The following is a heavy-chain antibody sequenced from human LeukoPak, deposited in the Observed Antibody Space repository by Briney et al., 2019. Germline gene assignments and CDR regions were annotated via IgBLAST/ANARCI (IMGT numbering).Heavy chain of an antibody. V-gene: IGHV4-39*01. Sequence: PSETLSLTCTVSGGSISSSSYYWGWIRQPPGTGLEWIGSIYYSGSTYYNPSLKSRVTISVDTSKNQFSLKLSSVTAADTAVYYCARLMYSSSWYFDYWGQGTLVTVSS. J-gene: IGHJ4*02. CDR3: ARLMYSSSWYFDY. CDR1: GGSISSSSYY. CDR2: IYYSGST. D-gene: IGHD6-13*01.